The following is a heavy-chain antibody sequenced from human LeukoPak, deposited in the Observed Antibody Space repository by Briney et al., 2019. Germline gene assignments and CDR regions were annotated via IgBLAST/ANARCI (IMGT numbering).Heavy chain of an antibody. Sequence: PSETLSLTCTVSGGSISSYYWSWVRQHPGKGLEWIGYIHYSGSTFYISSLKSRVTISLDTSKNQFSLKLSSVTAADTAVYYCARERNCGGDCYSSWFDLWGQGTLVTVSS. CDR2: IHYSGST. D-gene: IGHD2-21*02. V-gene: IGHV4-59*06. CDR3: ARERNCGGDCYSSWFDL. CDR1: GGSISSYY. J-gene: IGHJ5*02.